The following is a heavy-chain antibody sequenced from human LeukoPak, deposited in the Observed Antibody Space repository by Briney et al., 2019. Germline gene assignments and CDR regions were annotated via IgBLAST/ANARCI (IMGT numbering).Heavy chain of an antibody. J-gene: IGHJ4*02. CDR3: ALTTEQYYFDY. CDR1: GGTFSSYA. D-gene: IGHD1/OR15-1a*01. Sequence: SVKVSCKASGGTFSSYAISLVRQAPGQGLEWMGRIIPIFGTANYAQKFQGRVTITTDESTSTAYMELSSLRSEDTAVYYCALTTEQYYFDYWGQGTLVTVSS. V-gene: IGHV1-69*05. CDR2: IIPIFGTA.